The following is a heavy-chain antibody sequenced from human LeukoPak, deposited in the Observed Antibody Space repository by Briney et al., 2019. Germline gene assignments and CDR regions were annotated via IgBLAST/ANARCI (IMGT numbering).Heavy chain of an antibody. Sequence: YPSETLSLTCAVYGGSFNGYYWSWIRQPPGKGLEWIGEINHSGSTNYNPSLKSRVTISVDTSKNQFSLKLSSVTAADTAVYYCASLYYDLHWGQGTLVTVSS. J-gene: IGHJ4*02. CDR3: ASLYYDLH. CDR1: GGSFNGYY. CDR2: INHSGST. V-gene: IGHV4-34*01. D-gene: IGHD3-3*01.